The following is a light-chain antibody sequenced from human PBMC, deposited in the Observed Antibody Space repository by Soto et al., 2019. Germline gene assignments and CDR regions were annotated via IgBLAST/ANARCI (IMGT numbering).Light chain of an antibody. CDR3: QQLNTFPVT. CDR2: ASS. CDR1: QVISSY. Sequence: DIQLTQSPSFLSASVGDRVTISCRARQVISSYLAWYQQTPGKAPKLLIYASSILQSGVPSSFSGCASGTEFTLTISSLHPEDFATYYCQQLNTFPVTFGQGTRLAI. J-gene: IGKJ5*01. V-gene: IGKV1-9*01.